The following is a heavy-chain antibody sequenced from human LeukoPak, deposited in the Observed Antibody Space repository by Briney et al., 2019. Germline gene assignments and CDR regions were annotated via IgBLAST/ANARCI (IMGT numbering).Heavy chain of an antibody. CDR3: ARVWDREGYYDSNDAFDI. Sequence: SETLSLTCTVSGGSISSGDYYWGWIRQPPGRGLEWIGYIYYSGGTYYNPSLKSRVTISVDTSKNQFSLKLSSVTAADTAVYYCARVWDREGYYDSNDAFDIWGQGTMVTVSS. CDR1: GGSISSGDYY. CDR2: IYYSGGT. D-gene: IGHD3-22*01. V-gene: IGHV4-30-4*01. J-gene: IGHJ3*02.